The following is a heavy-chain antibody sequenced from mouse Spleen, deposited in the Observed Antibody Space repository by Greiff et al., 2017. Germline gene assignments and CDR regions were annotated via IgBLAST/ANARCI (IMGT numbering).Heavy chain of an antibody. CDR2: IYPRSGNT. Sequence: VKLVESGAELARPGASVKLSCKASGYTFTSYGISWVKQRTGQGLEWIGEIYPRSGNTYYNEKFKGKATLTADKSSSTAYMELRSLTSEDSAVYFCARPSIYYGNYRYYFDYWGQGTTLTVSS. CDR1: GYTFTSYG. CDR3: ARPSIYYGNYRYYFDY. D-gene: IGHD2-1*01. V-gene: IGHV1-81*01. J-gene: IGHJ2*01.